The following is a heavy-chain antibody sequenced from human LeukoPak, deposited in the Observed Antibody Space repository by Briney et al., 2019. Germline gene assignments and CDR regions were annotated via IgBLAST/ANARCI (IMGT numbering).Heavy chain of an antibody. D-gene: IGHD2-15*01. J-gene: IGHJ4*02. CDR2: IIPILGIA. CDR1: GGTFSSYT. Sequence: SVKVSCKASGGTFSSYTISWVRQAPGQGLEWMGRIIPILGIANYAQKCQGRVTITTDESTSTAYMELSSLRSEDTAVYYCARVFSYCSGGSCYPKEDYFDYWGQGTLVTVSS. CDR3: ARVFSYCSGGSCYPKEDYFDY. V-gene: IGHV1-69*16.